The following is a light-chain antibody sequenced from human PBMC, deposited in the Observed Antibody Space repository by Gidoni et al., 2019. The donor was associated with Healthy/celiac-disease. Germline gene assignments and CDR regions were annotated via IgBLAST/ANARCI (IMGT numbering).Light chain of an antibody. CDR1: QSISSY. J-gene: IGKJ1*01. V-gene: IGKV1-39*01. CDR3: QQSYSTWWT. CDR2: AAS. Sequence: DIQMTQSPSSLSASVGDRVTITCRASQSISSYLNWYQQKPGKAPKHLIYAASSLQSGVPSRFSGSGSGTDFTLTISSLQAEEFATYYCQQSYSTWWTFGQGTKVEIK.